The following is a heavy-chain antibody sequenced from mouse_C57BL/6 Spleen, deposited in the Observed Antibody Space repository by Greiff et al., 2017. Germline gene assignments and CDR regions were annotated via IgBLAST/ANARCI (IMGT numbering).Heavy chain of an antibody. Sequence: DVKVEESGGGLVQPGGSMKLSCVASGFTFSNYWMNWVRQSPEKGLEWVAQIRLKSDNYATNYAESVKGRFTISRGDSKSSVYLQMNNLRAEDTGIYYCTDDCYYSYWGQGTLVTVSA. V-gene: IGHV6-3*01. J-gene: IGHJ3*01. D-gene: IGHD2-3*01. CDR1: GFTFSNYW. CDR3: TDDCYYSY. CDR2: IRLKSDNYAT.